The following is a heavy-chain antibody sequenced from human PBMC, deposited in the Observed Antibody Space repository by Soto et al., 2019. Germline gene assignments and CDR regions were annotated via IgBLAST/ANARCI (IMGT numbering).Heavy chain of an antibody. CDR2: IIPIFGTP. CDR1: GDTFSSYT. J-gene: IGHJ4*02. CDR3: ARDAPGGFGELLFYFDY. V-gene: IGHV1-69*13. Sequence: SVKLSCKASGDTFSSYTLSWVRQAPGQGLEWMGGIIPIFGTPHYAQKFQGRVTMTADESTSTAYMELSSLRSEDTAVYYCARDAPGGFGELLFYFDYWGQGTLVTVSS. D-gene: IGHD3-10*01.